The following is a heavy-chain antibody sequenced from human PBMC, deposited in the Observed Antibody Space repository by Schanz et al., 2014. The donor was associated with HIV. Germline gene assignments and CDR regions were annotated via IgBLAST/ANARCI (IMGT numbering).Heavy chain of an antibody. CDR2: ISAYNANT. V-gene: IGHV1-18*01. J-gene: IGHJ4*01. Sequence: QVQLVQSGAEVKKPGASVKVSCKTSGYTFTNYDITWVRQAPGQGLEWMGWISAYNANTKYAQKLQGRVTMTTDTSTNTAYMELRSLRSDDTAMYYCARVDNWNYVPDYWGQGTLVTVSP. D-gene: IGHD1-7*01. CDR3: ARVDNWNYVPDY. CDR1: GYTFTNYD.